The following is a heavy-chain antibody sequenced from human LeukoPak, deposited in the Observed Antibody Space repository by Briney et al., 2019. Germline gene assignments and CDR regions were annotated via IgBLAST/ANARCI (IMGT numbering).Heavy chain of an antibody. V-gene: IGHV4-39*07. J-gene: IGHJ6*03. CDR1: GGSISTSSYY. CDR2: SFYSGTT. CDR3: ARRYYDFWSGYYYYYYMDV. Sequence: SETLSLTCTVSGGSISTSSYYWGWIRQPPGKGLEWIGSSFYSGTTYSKPSLKSRVTISVDTSKNQFSLKLSSVTAADTAVYYCARRYYDFWSGYYYYYYMDVWGKGTTVTVSS. D-gene: IGHD3-3*01.